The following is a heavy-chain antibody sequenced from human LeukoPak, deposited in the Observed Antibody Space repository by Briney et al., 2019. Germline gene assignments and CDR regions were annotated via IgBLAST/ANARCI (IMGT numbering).Heavy chain of an antibody. V-gene: IGHV5-51*01. CDR3: ARRYSGSDSAFDI. CDR1: GYSFSSYW. CDR2: IDPGDSDT. Sequence: GESLKISCKGSGYSFSSYWIGCVRQMPRKGLEWMGIIDPGDSDTRYSPSFQGQVTISADKSISTAYLQWSSLKASDTAMYYCARRYSGSDSAFDIWGQGTMVTVSS. J-gene: IGHJ3*02. D-gene: IGHD1-26*01.